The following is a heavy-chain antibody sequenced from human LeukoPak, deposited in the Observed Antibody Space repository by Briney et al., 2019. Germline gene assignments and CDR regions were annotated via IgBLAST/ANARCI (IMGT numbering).Heavy chain of an antibody. V-gene: IGHV1-2*02. J-gene: IGHJ4*02. CDR1: GYTFTGYY. CDR3: ARSLRTYDSSGYGIDY. CDR2: INPNSGGT. Sequence: GASVKVSCKASGYTFTGYYMHWVRQAPGQGLEWMGWINPNSGGTNYAQKFQGRVTMTRDTSISTAYMELSRLRSDDTAVYYCARSLRTYDSSGYGIDYWGQGTLVTVSS. D-gene: IGHD3-22*01.